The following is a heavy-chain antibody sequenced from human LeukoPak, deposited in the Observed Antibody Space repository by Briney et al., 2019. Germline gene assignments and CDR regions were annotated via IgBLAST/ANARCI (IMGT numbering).Heavy chain of an antibody. Sequence: EASVKVSCKASGYTFTGYFVHWVRQAPGQGLQWMGWINPNTGGTNYAQKFQGRVTMTRDTSISTAYMELSSLTSDDTAVYHCARGVVAATFYYYMDVWGKGTTVTVSS. CDR3: ARGVVAATFYYYMDV. V-gene: IGHV1-2*02. D-gene: IGHD2-15*01. CDR1: GYTFTGYF. J-gene: IGHJ6*03. CDR2: INPNTGGT.